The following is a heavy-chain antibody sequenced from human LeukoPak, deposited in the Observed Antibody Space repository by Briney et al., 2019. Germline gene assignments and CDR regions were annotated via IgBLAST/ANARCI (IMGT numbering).Heavy chain of an antibody. CDR3: ARDGGDMRGYTNHRVAFGY. J-gene: IGHJ4*02. V-gene: IGHV4-39*07. D-gene: IGHD3-16*01. CDR1: GISMSSTSYY. Sequence: NPSETLSLTCTVSGISMSSTSYYWGWIRQPPGKGLEWIGSIYYSGNTYYEPSLKNRVTISVDTSKNQFSLKLNSVTAADTAVYYCARDGGDMRGYTNHRVAFGYWGQGALVTVSS. CDR2: IYYSGNT.